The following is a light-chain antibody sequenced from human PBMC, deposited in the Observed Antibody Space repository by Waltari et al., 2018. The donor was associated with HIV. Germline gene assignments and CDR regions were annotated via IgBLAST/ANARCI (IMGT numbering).Light chain of an antibody. CDR1: DTDVGTYNY. CDR3: TSYTTTNTWV. J-gene: IGLJ3*02. V-gene: IGLV2-14*01. CDR2: EVS. Sequence: QSALTQPASVSGSPGQSITISCTGTDTDVGTYNYVSWFQHHPGKAPKLIISEVSNRPSGVPHRFSGSKSGNTASLIISGLQAEDEASYYCTSYTTTNTWVFGGGTNLTVL.